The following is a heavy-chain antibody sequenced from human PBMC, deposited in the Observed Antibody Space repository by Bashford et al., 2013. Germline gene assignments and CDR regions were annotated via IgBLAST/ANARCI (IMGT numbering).Heavy chain of an antibody. Sequence: SSETLSLTCAVSGYSISSGYYWGWIRQPPGKGLEWIGSIYHSGSTYYNPSLKSRVTISVDTSKNQFSLKLSSVTAADTAVYYCARAKGTIFGVVGFDPWGQGTLVTVSS. V-gene: IGHV4-38-2*01. J-gene: IGHJ5*02. CDR1: GYSISSGYY. CDR2: IYHSGST. D-gene: IGHD3-3*01. CDR3: ARAKGTIFGVVGFDP.